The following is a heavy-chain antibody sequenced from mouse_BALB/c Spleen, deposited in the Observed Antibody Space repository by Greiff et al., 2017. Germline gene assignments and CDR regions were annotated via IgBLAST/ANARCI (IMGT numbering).Heavy chain of an antibody. CDR3: ARGIYYGYDYFDY. V-gene: IGHV7-3*02. CDR2: IRNKANGYTT. J-gene: IGHJ2*01. CDR1: GFTFTDYY. D-gene: IGHD2-2*01. Sequence: DVMLVESGGGLVQPGGSLRLSCATSGFTFTDYYMSWVRQPPGKALEWLGFIRNKANGYTTEYSASVKGRFTISRDNSQSILYLQMNTLRAEDSATYYCARGIYYGYDYFDYWGQGTTLTVSS.